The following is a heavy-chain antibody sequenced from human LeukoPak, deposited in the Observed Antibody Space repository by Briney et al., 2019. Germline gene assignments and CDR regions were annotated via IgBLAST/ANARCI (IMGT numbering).Heavy chain of an antibody. CDR2: LIPVLGTA. CDR1: GGTFGSSA. D-gene: IGHD6-13*01. V-gene: IGHV1-69*04. Sequence: SVKVSCKASGGTFGSSAISWVRQAPGQGLEWMGRLIPVLGTAKYAQRFQGRVTIIADRSTSTVYMELSSLTSEDTAIYYCARDRLIAAAETIGWFDSWGQGTLVTVSS. CDR3: ARDRLIAAAETIGWFDS. J-gene: IGHJ5*01.